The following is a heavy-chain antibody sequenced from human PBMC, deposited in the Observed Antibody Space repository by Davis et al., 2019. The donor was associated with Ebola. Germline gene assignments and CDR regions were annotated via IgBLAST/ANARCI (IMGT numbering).Heavy chain of an antibody. Sequence: GGSLRLSCKGSGYSFTSYWISWVRQMPGKGLEWMGRIDPSDSYTNYSPSFQGHVTISADKSISTAYLQWTSLRASDSAIYYCARLQGTRGTSLGYWGQGTRVSVSS. CDR2: IDPSDSYT. V-gene: IGHV5-10-1*01. CDR1: GYSFTSYW. D-gene: IGHD1/OR15-1a*01. CDR3: ARLQGTRGTSLGY. J-gene: IGHJ4*02.